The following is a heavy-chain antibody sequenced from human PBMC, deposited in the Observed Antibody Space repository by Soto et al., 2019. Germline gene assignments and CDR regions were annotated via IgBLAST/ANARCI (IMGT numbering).Heavy chain of an antibody. CDR2: LGAADDP. J-gene: IGHJ6*02. Sequence: EVQLVESGGGSLQPGESLRLSCAASGFSFRDYAMHGVRQRKGTGLEWVSGLGAADDPYYIGSVKGRFSVSRDNAQNSLFLQMNNLRVDDTAVYFVARAYLGRLPRRADYDYAMDVWGRGTTVTVSS. V-gene: IGHV3-13*05. CDR3: ARAYLGRLPRRADYDYAMDV. D-gene: IGHD1-26*01. CDR1: GFSFRDYA.